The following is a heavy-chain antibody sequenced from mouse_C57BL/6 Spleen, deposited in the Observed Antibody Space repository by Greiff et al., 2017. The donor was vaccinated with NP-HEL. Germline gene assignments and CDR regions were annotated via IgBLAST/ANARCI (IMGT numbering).Heavy chain of an antibody. CDR3: ARPLDYDYDVGFDY. CDR2: IYPGSGST. V-gene: IGHV1-55*01. Sequence: VQLQQPGAELVKPGASVKMSCKASGYTFTSYWITWVKQRPGQGLEWIGDIYPGSGSTNYNEKFKSKATLTVDTSSSTAYMQLSSLTSEDSAVYDCARPLDYDYDVGFDYWGQGTTLTVSS. CDR1: GYTFTSYW. D-gene: IGHD2-4*01. J-gene: IGHJ2*01.